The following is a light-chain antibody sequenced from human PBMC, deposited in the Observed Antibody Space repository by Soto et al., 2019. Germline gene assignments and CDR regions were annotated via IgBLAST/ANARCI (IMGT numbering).Light chain of an antibody. CDR3: SSHTSYSTRV. Sequence: QSVLTQPASVSGSPGQSIAISCTGTSSDVGGYNYVSWYQQHPGKAPKLMIHEVSNRPSGVSDRFSGSKSGNTASLTISGLQADDEADYYCSSHTSYSTRVFGTGTKVT. CDR1: SSDVGGYNY. V-gene: IGLV2-14*01. CDR2: EVS. J-gene: IGLJ1*01.